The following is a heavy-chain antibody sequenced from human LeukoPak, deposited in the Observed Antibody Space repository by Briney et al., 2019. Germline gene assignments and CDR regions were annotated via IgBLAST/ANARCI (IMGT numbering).Heavy chain of an antibody. CDR2: ISGSGGST. CDR3: ARKSASGNYPLDY. V-gene: IGHV3-23*01. J-gene: IGHJ4*02. Sequence: GGSLRLSCAASGFTFSSYGMSWVRQAPGKGREWVSAISGSGGSTYYADSVKGRFTISRDNAKNTVFLQMSSLRAEDTALYYCARKSASGNYPLDYWGQGTLVTVSS. CDR1: GFTFSSYG. D-gene: IGHD3-10*01.